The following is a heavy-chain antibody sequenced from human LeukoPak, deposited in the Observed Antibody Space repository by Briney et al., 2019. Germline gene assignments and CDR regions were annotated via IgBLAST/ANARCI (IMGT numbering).Heavy chain of an antibody. D-gene: IGHD5-18*01. CDR3: ARGQKYRNGYTVTELGSGYFDY. V-gene: IGHV4-34*01. Sequence: SETLSLTCAVYGGSFSGYYWSWIRQPPGKGLEWIGEINHSGSTNYNPSLKSRVTISVDTSKNQFSLTLSSLTAADTAVYYCARGQKYRNGYTVTELGSGYFDYWGQGTLVTVSS. J-gene: IGHJ4*02. CDR1: GGSFSGYY. CDR2: INHSGST.